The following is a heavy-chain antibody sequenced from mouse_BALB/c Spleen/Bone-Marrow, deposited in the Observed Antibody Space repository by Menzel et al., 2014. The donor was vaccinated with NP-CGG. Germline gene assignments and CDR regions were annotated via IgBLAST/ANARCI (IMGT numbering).Heavy chain of an antibody. CDR1: GYSFTSFI. D-gene: IGHD2-4*01. J-gene: IGHJ4*01. CDR3: ARAMIYYYAMDY. V-gene: IGHV1-14*01. Sequence: EVNLVESGPELVKPGASVKMSCKASGYSFTSFILHWVKMRPGQGLEWIGYINPYNDGTKYNEKFKGKAILTSDKSSSSANMELSSLTSEDSAVYYCARAMIYYYAMDYWGRGTSVTVSS. CDR2: INPYNDGT.